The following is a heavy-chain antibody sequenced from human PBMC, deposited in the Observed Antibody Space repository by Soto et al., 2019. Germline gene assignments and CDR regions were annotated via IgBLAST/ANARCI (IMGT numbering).Heavy chain of an antibody. CDR1: GGSISSGGYY. CDR2: IYYSGST. D-gene: IGHD3-22*01. Sequence: SETLSLTCTVSGGSISSGGYYWNWIRQHPGKGLEWIGYIYYSGSTYYNPSLKSRVAISVDTSKNQFSLKLSSVTAADTAVYYCARSGSYDSSGYYYDYWGQGTLVTVSS. CDR3: ARSGSYDSSGYYYDY. V-gene: IGHV4-31*03. J-gene: IGHJ4*02.